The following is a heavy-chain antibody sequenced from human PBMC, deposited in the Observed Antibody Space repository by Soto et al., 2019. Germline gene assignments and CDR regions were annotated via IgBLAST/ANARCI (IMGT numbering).Heavy chain of an antibody. D-gene: IGHD4-17*01. CDR2: ISYAGNTQ. CDR3: AKETNDYDINF. J-gene: IGHJ4*02. CDR1: GFIFSGYA. V-gene: IGHV3-30-3*01. Sequence: QVQLVESGGGVVQPGGSLRLSCAASGFIFSGYAMHWVRQAPGKGLEWVAVISYAGNTQYYEDSVKGRFTVSSDNSNNMLYVGMNDMRDEDKAMYHSAKETNDYDINFWGQGTLVTVSP.